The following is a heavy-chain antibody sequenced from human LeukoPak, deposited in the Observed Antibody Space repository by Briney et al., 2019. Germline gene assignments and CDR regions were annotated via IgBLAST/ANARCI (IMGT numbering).Heavy chain of an antibody. D-gene: IGHD1-1*01. CDR1: GFNFNNYD. V-gene: IGHV3-30*02. J-gene: IGHJ4*02. CDR2: IKFHGHEI. CDR3: AREAPICRNADCRTGFDY. Sequence: GGSLRLSCVASGFNFNNYDLHWVRQAPGKGLEWVAFIKFHGHEIFYADSVEGRFTFSRDNSRNTVYLQMNSLRSEDTAVYYCAREAPICRNADCRTGFDYWGQGTLVAASS.